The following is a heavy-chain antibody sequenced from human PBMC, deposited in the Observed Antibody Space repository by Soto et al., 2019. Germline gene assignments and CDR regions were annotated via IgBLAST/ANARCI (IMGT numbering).Heavy chain of an antibody. J-gene: IGHJ6*02. V-gene: IGHV4-4*02. CDR1: GDSISSTHW. CDR3: ARGRGYSGSGHYGMDV. Sequence: PSETLSLTCVVSGDSISSTHWWTWVRQTPGTGLEWIGEVYHTGSTKYNPSLKNRVTISLDKSNNQFSLNLKSLTAADTAVYYCARGRGYSGSGHYGMDVWGQGTTVTVSS. CDR2: VYHTGST. D-gene: IGHD5-12*01.